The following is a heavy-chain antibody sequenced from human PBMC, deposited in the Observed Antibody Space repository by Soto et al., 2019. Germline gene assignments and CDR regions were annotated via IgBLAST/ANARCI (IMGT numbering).Heavy chain of an antibody. D-gene: IGHD2-15*01. V-gene: IGHV3-7*04. CDR2: IKQDGSEK. J-gene: IGHJ4*02. CDR3: ARVECSGGSCYVFDY. CDR1: GFTFSRYW. Sequence: EVQLVESGGGLVQPGGSLRLSCAASGFTFSRYWMNWVRQAPGKGLEWVANIKQDGSEKYYVDSVKGRFTISRDNAKNSLYLQMNSLRVEDTAVYYCARVECSGGSCYVFDYWGQGTLVTVSS.